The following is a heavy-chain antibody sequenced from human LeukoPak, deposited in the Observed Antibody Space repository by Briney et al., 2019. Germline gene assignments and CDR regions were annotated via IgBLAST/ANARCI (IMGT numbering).Heavy chain of an antibody. J-gene: IGHJ3*02. Sequence: GGSLRLSCAASGFTFRNYWMSWVRQVPGKGLEWVVNINEGGNEKNYVDSVKGRFTASRDNAQNSLYLQMNSLRVEDTAVYYCARSDSSGYLVGAFDIWGQGTMVTVSS. V-gene: IGHV3-7*03. CDR2: INEGGNEK. D-gene: IGHD3-22*01. CDR1: GFTFRNYW. CDR3: ARSDSSGYLVGAFDI.